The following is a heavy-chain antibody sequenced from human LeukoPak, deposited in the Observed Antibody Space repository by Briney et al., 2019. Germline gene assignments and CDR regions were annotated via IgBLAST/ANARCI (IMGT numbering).Heavy chain of an antibody. V-gene: IGHV1-46*01. CDR1: GYTFTSYY. J-gene: IGHJ4*02. Sequence: ASVKVSCKASGYTFTSYYTHWVRQAPGQGLEWMGIINPSGGSTSYAQKFQGRVTMTRDTSTSTVYMELSSLRSEDTAVYYCARLSRDYDFWSGLDYWGQGTLVTVSS. CDR2: INPSGGST. CDR3: ARLSRDYDFWSGLDY. D-gene: IGHD3-3*01.